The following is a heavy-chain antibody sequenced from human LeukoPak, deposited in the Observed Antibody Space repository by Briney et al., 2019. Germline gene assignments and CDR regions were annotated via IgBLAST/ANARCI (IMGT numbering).Heavy chain of an antibody. CDR1: GYTFTSYD. J-gene: IGHJ4*02. D-gene: IGHD3-10*01. Sequence: GASVKVSCKASGYTFTSYDINWVRQAPGQGLEWMGWINPNSGGTNYAQKFQGRVTMTRDTSISTAYMELSRLRSDDTAVYYCATDGYYYGSGSYQVDWGRGTLVTVSS. CDR2: INPNSGGT. CDR3: ATDGYYYGSGSYQVD. V-gene: IGHV1-2*02.